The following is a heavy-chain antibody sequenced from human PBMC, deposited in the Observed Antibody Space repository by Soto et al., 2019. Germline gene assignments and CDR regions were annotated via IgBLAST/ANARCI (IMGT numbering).Heavy chain of an antibody. J-gene: IGHJ5*02. Sequence: PSETLSLTCAVYGGSFSGHYWSWIRQPPGKGLEWIGEINHSGSTNYNPSLKSRVTISVDTSKNQFSLKLSSVTAADTAVYYCARGHQQWLVHWFDPWGQGTLVTVSS. CDR3: ARGHQQWLVHWFDP. CDR1: GGSFSGHY. D-gene: IGHD6-19*01. V-gene: IGHV4-34*01. CDR2: INHSGST.